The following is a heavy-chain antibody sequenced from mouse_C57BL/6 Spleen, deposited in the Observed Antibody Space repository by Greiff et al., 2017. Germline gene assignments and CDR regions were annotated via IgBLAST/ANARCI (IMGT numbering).Heavy chain of an antibody. CDR3: ARSYDYDQGYYFDY. CDR2: INPNYGTT. J-gene: IGHJ2*01. D-gene: IGHD2-4*01. CDR1: GYSFTDYN. Sequence: LVESGPELVKPGASVKISCKASGYSFTDYNMNWVKQSNGKSLEWIGVINPNYGTTSYNQKFKGKATLTVDQSSSTAYMQLNSLTSEDSAVYYCARSYDYDQGYYFDYWGQGTTLTVSS. V-gene: IGHV1-39*01.